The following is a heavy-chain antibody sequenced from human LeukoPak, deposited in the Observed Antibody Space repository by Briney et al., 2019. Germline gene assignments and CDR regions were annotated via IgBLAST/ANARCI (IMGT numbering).Heavy chain of an antibody. CDR3: ARVNYDSRDFDY. J-gene: IGHJ4*02. Sequence: SQTLSLTCTVSGGSISSGDYYWSWIRQPPGKGLEWIGYIYCSGSTYYNPSLKSRVTISVDTSKNQFSLKLSSVTAADTAVYYCARVNYDSRDFDYWGQGTLVTVSS. CDR1: GGSISSGDYY. D-gene: IGHD3-22*01. V-gene: IGHV4-30-4*01. CDR2: IYCSGST.